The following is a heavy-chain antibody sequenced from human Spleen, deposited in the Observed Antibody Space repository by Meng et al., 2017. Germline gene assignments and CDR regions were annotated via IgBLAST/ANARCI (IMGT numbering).Heavy chain of an antibody. CDR2: IYYSGNT. CDR3: ARSNAVAALSWFDP. V-gene: IGHV4-39*07. CDR1: DGYVSSSSYY. D-gene: IGHD6-19*01. Sequence: QLQLQHSGPGLVKPSETLTLTCRVSDGYVSSSSYYWAWIRQPPGKGLEWIGTIYYSGNTYYNPSLKSRATISLDTSKNQFSLKLNSVTAADTAVYYCARSNAVAALSWFDPWGQGTLVTVSS. J-gene: IGHJ5*02.